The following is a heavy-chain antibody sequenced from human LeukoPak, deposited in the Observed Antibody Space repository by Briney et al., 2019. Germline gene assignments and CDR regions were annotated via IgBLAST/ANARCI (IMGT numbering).Heavy chain of an antibody. CDR3: ARDSRWQMGFDY. Sequence: GGSLRLSCVGSGFTFSSYWMHWVRQGPGKGLEWVSRISIDGSTTTYADSVKGRFTISRDNSKNTLYLQMNSLRAEDTAVYYCARDSRWQMGFDYWGQGTLVTVSS. CDR1: GFTFSSYW. CDR2: ISIDGSTT. J-gene: IGHJ4*02. D-gene: IGHD5-24*01. V-gene: IGHV3-74*01.